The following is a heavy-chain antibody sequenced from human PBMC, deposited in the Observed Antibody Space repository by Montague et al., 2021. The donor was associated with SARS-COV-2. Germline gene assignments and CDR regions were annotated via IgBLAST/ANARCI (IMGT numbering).Heavy chain of an antibody. Sequence: SETLSLTCTVSGGSISNYYCTWIRQLAGKGLERIGRLYTSGSTTYNPSLKSRVTRLVDTSKNQFSLNVTSVTAADTAIYYCARESGYSSGWRYYYGMDVWGQGTTVTVS. CDR2: LYTSGST. CDR1: GGSISNYY. V-gene: IGHV4-4*07. CDR3: ARESGYSSGWRYYYGMDV. D-gene: IGHD6-19*01. J-gene: IGHJ6*02.